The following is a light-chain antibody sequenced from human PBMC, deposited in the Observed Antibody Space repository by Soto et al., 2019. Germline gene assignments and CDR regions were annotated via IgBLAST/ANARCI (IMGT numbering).Light chain of an antibody. Sequence: QSALPQPPYASGSPGQSVTISCTGTGSDIGNYNYVSWYQHHPGKAPKLIIYEVTERPSGVPDRFSGSKSGNTASLTVSGLQAEDEADYYCSSYGGRNNIVFGTGTKVTVL. CDR1: GSDIGNYNY. J-gene: IGLJ1*01. V-gene: IGLV2-8*01. CDR3: SSYGGRNNIV. CDR2: EVT.